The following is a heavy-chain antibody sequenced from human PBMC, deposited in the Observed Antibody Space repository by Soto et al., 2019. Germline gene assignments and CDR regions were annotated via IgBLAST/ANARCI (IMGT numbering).Heavy chain of an antibody. CDR2: IYYSESSHYRGST. CDR1: GDSISSSNYY. CDR3: ARGADWEQTYDSSAQVC. J-gene: IGHJ4*02. D-gene: IGHD3-22*01. Sequence: PSETLSLTCTVSGDSISSSNYYWAWIRQPPGKGLEWIGSIYYSESSHYRGSTYYNPSLKSRVTISVDTSKNQLFLKMSSVTAADTDVYYCARGADWEQTYDSSAQVCWGQGAPVTVSS. V-gene: IGHV4-39*01.